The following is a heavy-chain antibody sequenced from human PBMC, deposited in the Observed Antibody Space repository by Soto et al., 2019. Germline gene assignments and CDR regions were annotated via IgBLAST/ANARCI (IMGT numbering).Heavy chain of an antibody. Sequence: QVQLVESGGGVVQPGWSLRLSCVTSGFTFSDYAMHWVRQAPGKGLEWVAVIRPDGSNRYYADSVKGRFTISRDISKNTLYLQMSRLRAEDTAVDFWARVGRPQHLLTGFDNWGQGTRVTVSS. V-gene: IGHV3-33*01. J-gene: IGHJ5*02. D-gene: IGHD3-16*01. CDR1: GFTFSDYA. CDR3: ARVGRPQHLLTGFDN. CDR2: IRPDGSNR.